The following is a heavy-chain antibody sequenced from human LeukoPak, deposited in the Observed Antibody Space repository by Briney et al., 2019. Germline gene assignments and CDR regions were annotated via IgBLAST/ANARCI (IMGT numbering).Heavy chain of an antibody. CDR2: IYTSGST. D-gene: IGHD3-22*01. J-gene: IGHJ4*02. CDR3: PRSGYYSDSSGYSTFDY. CDR1: GGSISSYY. Sequence: SETLSLTCTVSGGSISSYYWSWIRQPAGKGLEWIGRIYTSGSTNYNPSLKSRVTMSVDTSKNQFSLKLSSVTAADTAVYYCPRSGYYSDSSGYSTFDYWGQGTLVTVSS. V-gene: IGHV4-4*07.